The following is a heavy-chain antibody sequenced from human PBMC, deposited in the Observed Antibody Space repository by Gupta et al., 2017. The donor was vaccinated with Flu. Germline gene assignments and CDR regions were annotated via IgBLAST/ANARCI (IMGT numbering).Heavy chain of an antibody. CDR3: AKSIAAPRAVYFDY. V-gene: IGHV3-23*01. D-gene: IGHD6-6*01. Sequence: EVQLLESGGGLVQPGGSLRRSCAASGFTFSGYAMSWVRQAPGKGLEWVSAISGSGGSTYYADSVKGRFTISRDNSKNTLYLQMNSLRAEDTAVYYCAKSIAAPRAVYFDYWGQGTLVTVSS. CDR1: GFTFSGYA. J-gene: IGHJ4*02. CDR2: ISGSGGST.